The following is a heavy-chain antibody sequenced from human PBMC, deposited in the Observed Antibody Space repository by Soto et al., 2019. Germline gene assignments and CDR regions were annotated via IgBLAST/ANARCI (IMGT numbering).Heavy chain of an antibody. CDR2: IYYSGST. V-gene: IGHV4-59*01. D-gene: IGHD1-1*01. CDR3: ARDRGREEPGYYYDYGMYV. CDR1: GGSIRSYY. J-gene: IGHJ6*02. Sequence: QVQLQASGPGLVKPSETLSLTCTVSGGSIRSYYWRWIRQPPGKGLEWIGYIYYSGSTNYNPSLKSRVNMSVDTSKNQFSLKLSSVTASDTAVYYCARDRGREEPGYYYDYGMYVWGQGPKVTAAS.